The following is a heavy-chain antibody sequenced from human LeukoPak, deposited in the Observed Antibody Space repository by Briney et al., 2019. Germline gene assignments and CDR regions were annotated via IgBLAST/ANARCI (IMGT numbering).Heavy chain of an antibody. J-gene: IGHJ4*02. CDR2: ISYSGSS. CDR1: GGSISSYY. CDR3: ARDQGNYVDY. V-gene: IGHV4-59*01. D-gene: IGHD3-10*02. Sequence: PSETLSLTCTVSGGSISSYYWSWIRQPPGKGLEWIGYISYSGSSTYNPSLKSRVTISVDTSKNQFSLNLNSVIAADTAVYYCARDQGNYVDYWGQGTLVTVSS.